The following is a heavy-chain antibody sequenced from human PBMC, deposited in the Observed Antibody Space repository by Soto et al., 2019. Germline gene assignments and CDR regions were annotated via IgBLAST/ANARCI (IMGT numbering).Heavy chain of an antibody. Sequence: QVQVVQSGDEVKETGASVRVSCKTSGYSFTAYGISWVRQAPGQGLEWKGWISCYNGKTKYAQTVQGRVTMTRDTSTSTAYMEVRSLRSDDTAIYYCARDAPPPELRFLEWHNYDYNGMDVWGQGTTVTVSS. D-gene: IGHD3-3*01. V-gene: IGHV1-18*01. CDR3: ARDAPPPELRFLEWHNYDYNGMDV. CDR2: ISCYNGKT. CDR1: GYSFTAYG. J-gene: IGHJ6*02.